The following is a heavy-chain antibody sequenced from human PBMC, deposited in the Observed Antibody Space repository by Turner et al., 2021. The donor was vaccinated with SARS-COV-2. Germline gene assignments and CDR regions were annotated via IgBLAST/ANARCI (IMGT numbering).Heavy chain of an antibody. CDR3: ARNTLVKRSGWYLGY. J-gene: IGHJ4*02. CDR2: INPNSGAT. D-gene: IGHD6-19*01. CDR1: GYTFTGYY. V-gene: IGHV1-2*02. Sequence: QVQLVQSGAEVKMPGASVKVSCKASGYTFTGYYMHWVRQAPGQGLEWMGWINPNSGATNYAQKLQVRATMTSDTSISTAYMELSSLRSDDTAVYYCARNTLVKRSGWYLGYWGQGTLVTVSS.